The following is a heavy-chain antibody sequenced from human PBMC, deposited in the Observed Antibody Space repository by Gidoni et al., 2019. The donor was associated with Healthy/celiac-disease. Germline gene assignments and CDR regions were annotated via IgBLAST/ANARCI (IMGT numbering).Heavy chain of an antibody. J-gene: IGHJ4*02. CDR1: GGSISSGGYY. V-gene: IGHV4-31*03. D-gene: IGHD1-1*01. Sequence: QVQLQESGPGLVKPSQTLSLTCTVSGGSISSGGYYWSWIRQHPGKGLEWIGYIYYSGSTYYNPSLKSRVTISVDTSKNQFSLKLSSVTAADTAVYYCARGAVTTEEVYFDYWGQGTLVTVSS. CDR2: IYYSGST. CDR3: ARGAVTTEEVYFDY.